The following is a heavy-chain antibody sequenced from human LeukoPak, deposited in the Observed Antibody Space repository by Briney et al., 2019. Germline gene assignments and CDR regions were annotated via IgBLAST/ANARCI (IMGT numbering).Heavy chain of an antibody. J-gene: IGHJ4*02. CDR1: GFTSSTYA. V-gene: IGHV3-30-3*01. CDR3: ARDPSSWYFDY. Sequence: GGSLRLACAASGFTSSTYAMHWVRQAPGKGLEWVAVISYDGSHKYYADSVKGRFTISRDNSKNTLYLQMNSLRAEDTAVYYCARDPSSWYFDYWGQGTLVTVSS. D-gene: IGHD6-13*01. CDR2: ISYDGSHK.